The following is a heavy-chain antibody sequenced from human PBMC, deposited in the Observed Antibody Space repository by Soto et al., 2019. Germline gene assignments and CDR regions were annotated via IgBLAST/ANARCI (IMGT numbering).Heavy chain of an antibody. D-gene: IGHD3-22*01. V-gene: IGHV3-30*02. CDR2: IGNDGSNE. Sequence: GGSLRLAGEASGFNFSSYGIHWVRQAPGKGLEWVAIIGNDGSNEYYADSVQGRFTISRDNSRNTVYLQVSKLREEDKAVYFCARDQTDSGGYSDSWGEGTLVTVSS. J-gene: IGHJ4*02. CDR3: ARDQTDSGGYSDS. CDR1: GFNFSSYG.